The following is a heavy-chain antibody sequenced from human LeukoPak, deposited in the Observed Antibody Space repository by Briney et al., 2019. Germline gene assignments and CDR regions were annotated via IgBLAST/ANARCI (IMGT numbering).Heavy chain of an antibody. CDR2: INQIGNT. Sequence: SETLSLTCYLYGGSFSGYYWSWIRQSPGKGLECIGEINQIGNTNYIPSLKSRLTTSIDTSNNQFSLNLTSVTAADAGVYYCARIRRPLRGYFDHWGQGTLVTVSS. CDR1: GGSFSGYY. J-gene: IGHJ4*02. D-gene: IGHD3-16*01. V-gene: IGHV4-34*01. CDR3: ARIRRPLRGYFDH.